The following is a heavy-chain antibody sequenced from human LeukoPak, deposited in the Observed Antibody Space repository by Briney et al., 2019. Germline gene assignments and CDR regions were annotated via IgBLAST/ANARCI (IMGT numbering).Heavy chain of an antibody. J-gene: IGHJ4*02. CDR2: ISYDGNNK. V-gene: IGHV3-30*01. CDR1: GFTFSTYA. CDR3: AGSIGYCNNGVCAEGLHY. Sequence: GGSLRLSCAASGFTFSTYAMHWVRQAPGKGLEWVALISYDGNNKYYADSVKGRFSISRDNSKNTLFLQMNSLRVDDTAVYYCAGSIGYCNNGVCAEGLHYWGQGTLVTVSS. D-gene: IGHD2-8*01.